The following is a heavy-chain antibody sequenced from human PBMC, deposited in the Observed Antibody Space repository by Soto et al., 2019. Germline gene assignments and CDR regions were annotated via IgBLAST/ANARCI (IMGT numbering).Heavy chain of an antibody. CDR3: ARVRQGCSANDCYFDP. D-gene: IGHD2-21*02. CDR1: GGSVRTPDW. Sequence: SETLSLTCTLSGGSVRTPDWWNCVRPSPEKGLGWIAEVHISGHSNYNPSLRSRVSVSIDSSKDQFYLNLNSVTAADTAIYYCARVRQGCSANDCYFDPWGQGTQVTVSS. J-gene: IGHJ5*01. V-gene: IGHV4-4*02. CDR2: VHISGHS.